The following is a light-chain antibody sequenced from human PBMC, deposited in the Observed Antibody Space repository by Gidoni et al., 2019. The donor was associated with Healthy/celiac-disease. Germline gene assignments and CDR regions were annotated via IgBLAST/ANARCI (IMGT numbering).Light chain of an antibody. J-gene: IGKJ1*01. CDR3: QQYGSFSMT. CDR1: QSVSSSY. Sequence: IALAQYPGTLSLSPGESATLPSRASQSVSSSYLAWYQQKPGQAPRLLIYGASSRATGIPDRFSGSGSGTDFTLTISRLEPEDFAVYYCQQYGSFSMTFGQXTKVEIK. V-gene: IGKV3-20*01. CDR2: GAS.